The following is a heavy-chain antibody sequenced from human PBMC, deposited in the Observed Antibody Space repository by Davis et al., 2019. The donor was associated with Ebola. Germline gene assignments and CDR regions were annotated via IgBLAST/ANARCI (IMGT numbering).Heavy chain of an antibody. Sequence: GESLKISCAASGFTFSDYYMSWIRQAPGKGLEWVSYISSSSSYTNYADSVKGRFTISRDNAKNSLYLQMNSLRADDSAIYYCARGLRSGFLTFDLWGQGTLVTVSS. CDR1: GFTFSDYY. V-gene: IGHV3-11*03. CDR3: ARGLRSGFLTFDL. CDR2: ISSSSSYT. J-gene: IGHJ4*02. D-gene: IGHD6-19*01.